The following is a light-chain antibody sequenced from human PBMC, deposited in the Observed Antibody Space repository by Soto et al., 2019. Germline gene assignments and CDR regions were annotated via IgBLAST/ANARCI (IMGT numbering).Light chain of an antibody. CDR3: GTWDSSLSAGV. CDR2: DNN. J-gene: IGLJ2*01. Sequence: QSVLTQPPSVSAAPGQKVTISCSGSSSNIGNNDVSWYQQFPGTAPKLLIWDNNNRPSGIPDRFSGSKSGTSATLGITGLQTGDEADYYCGTWDSSLSAGVFGGGTKLTVL. V-gene: IGLV1-51*01. CDR1: SSNIGNND.